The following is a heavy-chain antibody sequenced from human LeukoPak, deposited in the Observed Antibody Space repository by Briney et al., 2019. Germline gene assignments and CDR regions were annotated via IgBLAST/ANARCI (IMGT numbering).Heavy chain of an antibody. V-gene: IGHV3-23*01. Sequence: GGSLRLSCAASGFTFSSYAMSWVRQAPGKGLEWVSAISGSGGSTYYADSVKGRFTISRDNSKNTLYLQMNSLRAEDTALYYCAKDMYSSSWYIIDYWGQGTLVTVSS. J-gene: IGHJ4*02. CDR2: ISGSGGST. CDR1: GFTFSSYA. CDR3: AKDMYSSSWYIIDY. D-gene: IGHD6-13*01.